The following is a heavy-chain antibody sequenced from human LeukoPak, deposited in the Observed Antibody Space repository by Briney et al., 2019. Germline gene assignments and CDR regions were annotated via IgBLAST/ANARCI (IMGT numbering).Heavy chain of an antibody. J-gene: IGHJ4*02. CDR3: ARDTKYAFDN. CDR1: GFTFSSYS. CDR2: IGISSGNT. D-gene: IGHD2-2*01. V-gene: IGHV3-48*01. Sequence: PGGSLRLSCAASGFTFSSYSMKWVRQAPGKGLEWISYIGISSGNTKYADSVKGRFTISGDKAKNSVYLQMNSLRVEDTAVYYCARDTKYAFDNWGQGTLVTVSS.